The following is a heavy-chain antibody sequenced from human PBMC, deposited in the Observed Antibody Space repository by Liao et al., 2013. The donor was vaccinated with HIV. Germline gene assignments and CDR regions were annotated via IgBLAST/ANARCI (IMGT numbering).Heavy chain of an antibody. V-gene: IGHV4-30-4*08. D-gene: IGHD6-6*01. CDR1: GGSISSADYY. Sequence: QVQLQESGPGLVKPSQTLSLTCTVSGGSISSADYYWSWIRQPPGKGLEWIGYIYYSGSTSYNPSLKSRVSISVDTSKNQFSLELSSVTAADTAVYYCARYSSSSRTYYFDYWGQGTLVTVSS. J-gene: IGHJ4*02. CDR2: IYYSGST. CDR3: ARYSSSSRTYYFDY.